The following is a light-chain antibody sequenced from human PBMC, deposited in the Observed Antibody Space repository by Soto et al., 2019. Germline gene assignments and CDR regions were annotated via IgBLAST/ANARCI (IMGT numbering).Light chain of an antibody. V-gene: IGLV2-8*01. CDR2: EVS. Sequence: QSALTQSPSASGSPGQSVTISCTGTSSDVGGHNYVSWYQHHPGKAPTLIIYEVSKRPSGVPDRFSGSKSGNTASLTVSGLQAEDEAVYYCSSTAGNNNLVFGGGTKVTVL. J-gene: IGLJ3*02. CDR3: SSTAGNNNLV. CDR1: SSDVGGHNY.